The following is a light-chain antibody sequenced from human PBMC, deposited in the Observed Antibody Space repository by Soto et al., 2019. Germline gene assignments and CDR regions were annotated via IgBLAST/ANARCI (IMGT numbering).Light chain of an antibody. CDR2: GAS. Sequence: LVLTQSPGTLSLSPGERATLSCWASQTINNNYLAWYHQKPGQAPRLIMYGASSRATGIPDRFSGSGSGTDFPLTIGRLEPEDSGMYFCQQYGSSPRAFGQGTKVEIK. CDR1: QTINNNY. J-gene: IGKJ1*01. V-gene: IGKV3-20*01. CDR3: QQYGSSPRA.